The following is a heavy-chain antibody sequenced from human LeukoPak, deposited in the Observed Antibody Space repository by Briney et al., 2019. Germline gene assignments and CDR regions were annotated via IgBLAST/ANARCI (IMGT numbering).Heavy chain of an antibody. CDR2: IYPGDSAT. CDR1: GYSFRNYW. CDR3: ARVHYYETSDWGNYFDY. V-gene: IGHV5-51*01. Sequence: GESLKISCKASGYSFRNYWIGWVRQMPGKGLEWMGIIYPGDSATRYSPSFQGQVTISADRSISTAYLQWSSLKASDTAMYYCARVHYYETSDWGNYFDYWGQGTLVTVSS. J-gene: IGHJ4*02. D-gene: IGHD3-22*01.